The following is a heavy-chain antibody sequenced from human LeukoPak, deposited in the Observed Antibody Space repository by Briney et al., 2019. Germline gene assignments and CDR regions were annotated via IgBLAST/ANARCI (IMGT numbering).Heavy chain of an antibody. D-gene: IGHD1-26*01. CDR1: GFTFSSYW. CDR2: IKQDGSEK. CDR3: ARDVVGATSDY. Sequence: SGGSPRLSCAASGFTFSSYWMSRVRQAPGKGLEWVANIKQDGSEKYYVDSVKGRFTISRDNAKNSLYLQMNSLRAEDTAVYYCARDVVGATSDYWGQGTLVTVSS. J-gene: IGHJ4*02. V-gene: IGHV3-7*03.